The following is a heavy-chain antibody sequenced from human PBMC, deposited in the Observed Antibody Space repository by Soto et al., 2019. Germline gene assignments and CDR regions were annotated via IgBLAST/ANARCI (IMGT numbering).Heavy chain of an antibody. V-gene: IGHV4-39*01. D-gene: IGHD6-19*01. J-gene: IGHJ4*02. CDR3: ARRTVNIRTFYSGLKTHCFDY. Sequence: QLQLHESGPGLVKPSETLSLTCAVSGDSMSSSDYYWGWIRQPPGKGLEWIGSIYYSGSTYYNPSLQSRVAISVVTSKNQCSLKLKSVTAADTAIYYCARRTVNIRTFYSGLKTHCFDYWGQGAPVTVSS. CDR2: IYYSGST. CDR1: GDSMSSSDYY.